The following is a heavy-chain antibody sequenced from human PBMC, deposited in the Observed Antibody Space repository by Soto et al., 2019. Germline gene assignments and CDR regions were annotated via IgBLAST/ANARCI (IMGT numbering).Heavy chain of an antibody. Sequence: PSETLSLTCTVSGGSISSSSYNWGWIRQPPGKGLEWIGSTYYSDYPYYNPSLKSRVSMSVDTSKNQFSLKLVSVTAADTAVYYCARHFVAVVIKGWGYWGQGTLVTVSS. CDR3: ARHFVAVVIKGWGY. D-gene: IGHD3-10*01. J-gene: IGHJ4*02. CDR2: TYYSDYP. CDR1: GGSISSSSYN. V-gene: IGHV4-39*01.